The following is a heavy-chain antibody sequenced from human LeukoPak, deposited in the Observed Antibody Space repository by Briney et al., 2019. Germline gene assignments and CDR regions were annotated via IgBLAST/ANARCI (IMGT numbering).Heavy chain of an antibody. CDR3: AKDMMTTVTTTNAFDI. D-gene: IGHD4-17*01. Sequence: PGGSLRLSCAASGFTFSSYWMSWVRQAPGKGLEWVSAISGSGGSTYYADSVKGRFTISRDNSKNTLYLQMNSLRAEDTAVYYCAKDMMTTVTTTNAFDIWGQGTMVTVSS. CDR1: GFTFSSYW. CDR2: ISGSGGST. V-gene: IGHV3-23*01. J-gene: IGHJ3*02.